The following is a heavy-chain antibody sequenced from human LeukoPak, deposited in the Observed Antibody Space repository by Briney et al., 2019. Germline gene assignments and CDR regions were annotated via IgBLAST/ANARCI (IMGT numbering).Heavy chain of an antibody. V-gene: IGHV5-51*01. CDR1: GYSLTSYW. CDR2: IYPGDSDT. CDR3: ARHIPAYSSGWYYFDY. D-gene: IGHD6-19*01. J-gene: IGHJ4*02. Sequence: GESLKISCKGSGYSLTSYWIGWVRQMPGKGLEWMGIIYPGDSDTRYSPSFQGQVTISADKSISTAYLQWSSLKASDTAMYYCARHIPAYSSGWYYFDYWGQGTLVTVSS.